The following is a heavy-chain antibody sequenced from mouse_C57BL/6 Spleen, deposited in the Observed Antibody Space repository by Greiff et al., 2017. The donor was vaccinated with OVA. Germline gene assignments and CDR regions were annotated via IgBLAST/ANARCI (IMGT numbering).Heavy chain of an antibody. V-gene: IGHV5-6*02. Sequence: EVKLVESGGDLVKPGGSLKLSCAASGFTFSSYGMSWVRQTPDKRLEWVATISSGGSYTYYPDSVKGRFTISRDNAKNTLYLQMSSLKSEDTAMYYCARRGGDGYFDVWGTGTTVTVSS. J-gene: IGHJ1*03. CDR1: GFTFSSYG. CDR2: ISSGGSYT. CDR3: ARRGGDGYFDV.